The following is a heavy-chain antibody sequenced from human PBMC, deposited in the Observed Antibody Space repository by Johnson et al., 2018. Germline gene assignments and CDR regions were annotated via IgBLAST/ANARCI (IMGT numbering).Heavy chain of an antibody. V-gene: IGHV3-7*01. CDR2: IKQDGNEK. D-gene: IGHD1-26*01. J-gene: IGHJ6*02. CDR3: ARDGATPNFYGMDV. Sequence: VQLVESGGGLVQPGGSLRLSCAASGFTFSSYWMSWVRQAPGKGLEWVANIKQDGNEKYYVDSVKGLFTISRDNAKNSLYLQMNSLRAEDTAVYYCARDGATPNFYGMDVWGQGTTVTVSS. CDR1: GFTFSSYW.